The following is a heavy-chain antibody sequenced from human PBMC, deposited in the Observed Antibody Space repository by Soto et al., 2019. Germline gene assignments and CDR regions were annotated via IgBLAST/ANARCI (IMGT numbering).Heavy chain of an antibody. CDR2: VSGSGGST. D-gene: IGHD2-21*02. Sequence: EVQLLESGGGLVQPGGALRLSCSASGFTFSSSAMNWVRQAPGKGLEWVSAVSGSGGSTYYADSVKGRFTISRDNXXTTLYLEMDSLRAEDTAVYYCARGRGDSLRYGMDVWGQGTTVTVSS. J-gene: IGHJ6*02. CDR3: ARGRGDSLRYGMDV. V-gene: IGHV3-23*01. CDR1: GFTFSSSA.